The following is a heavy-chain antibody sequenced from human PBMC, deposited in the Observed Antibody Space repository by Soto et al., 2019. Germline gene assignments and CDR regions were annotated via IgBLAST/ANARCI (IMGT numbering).Heavy chain of an antibody. Sequence: PGESLKISCTGSGYRFTNFWIRWVRQMPGKGLEWMGIIYPGDSDTRYGPSFEGQVTFAADRSTSTAYLQWSSLRASDTAMYYCAKTYSGDSNDAFDIWGQGTLVTVSS. CDR3: AKTYSGDSNDAFDI. CDR2: IYPGDSDT. V-gene: IGHV5-51*01. D-gene: IGHD1-26*01. CDR1: GYRFTNFW. J-gene: IGHJ3*02.